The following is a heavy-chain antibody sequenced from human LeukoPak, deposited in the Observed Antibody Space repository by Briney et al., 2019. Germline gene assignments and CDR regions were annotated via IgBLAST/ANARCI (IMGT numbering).Heavy chain of an antibody. Sequence: GGSLRLSCAASGFTFSDHYMDWVRQAPGKGLEWVAVISYDGSNKYYADSVKGRFTISRDNSKNTLYLQMNSLRAEDTAVYYCAKLYDSSGYYFGWGQGTLVTVSS. CDR3: AKLYDSSGYYFG. D-gene: IGHD3-22*01. V-gene: IGHV3-30*18. CDR1: GFTFSDHY. CDR2: ISYDGSNK. J-gene: IGHJ4*02.